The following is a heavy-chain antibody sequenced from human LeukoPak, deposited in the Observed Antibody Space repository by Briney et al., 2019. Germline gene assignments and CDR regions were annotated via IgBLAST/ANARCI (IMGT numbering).Heavy chain of an antibody. Sequence: SETLSLTCTVSGGSISTYYWSWIRQPAGKGLEWIGRLSSSGTTNYNTSLKSRVTMSVDTSTNQLSLNLTSVTAADTAVYYCAREVSGSDYYRAYDYWGQGNLVTVSS. CDR1: GGSISTYY. J-gene: IGHJ4*02. V-gene: IGHV4-4*07. D-gene: IGHD3-3*01. CDR3: AREVSGSDYYRAYDY. CDR2: LSSSGTT.